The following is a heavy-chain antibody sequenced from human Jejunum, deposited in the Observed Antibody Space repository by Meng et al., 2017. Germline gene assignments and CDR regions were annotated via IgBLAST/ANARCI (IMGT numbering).Heavy chain of an antibody. V-gene: IGHV3-73*01. CDR1: GFTFSGYW. CDR3: TMYDRGHI. CDR2: IRSKAGSFAT. J-gene: IGHJ3*02. D-gene: IGHD2-8*01. Sequence: GESLKISCAASGFTFSGYWMHWVRQAPGKGLVWVGRIRSKAGSFATHYPASVKGRFAISRDDSKDTAFLQMNSLITEDTAVYYCTMYDRGHIWGQGTMVTVSS.